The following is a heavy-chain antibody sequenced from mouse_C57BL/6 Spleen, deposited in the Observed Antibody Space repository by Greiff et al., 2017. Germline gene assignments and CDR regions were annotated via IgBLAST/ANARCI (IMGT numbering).Heavy chain of an antibody. CDR3: ARRPLYYGSSYDAMDY. J-gene: IGHJ4*01. D-gene: IGHD1-1*01. Sequence: QVQLQQPGAELVRPGSSVKLSCKASGYTFTSYWMHWVKQRPIQGLEWIGNIDPSDSETHYNQKFKDKATLTVAKSSSTAYMQLRSLTSEDSAVYYCARRPLYYGSSYDAMDYWGQGTSVTVSS. CDR1: GYTFTSYW. V-gene: IGHV1-52*01. CDR2: IDPSDSET.